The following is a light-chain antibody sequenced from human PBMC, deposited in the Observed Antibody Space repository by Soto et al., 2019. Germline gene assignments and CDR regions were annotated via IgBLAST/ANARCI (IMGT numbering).Light chain of an antibody. CDR1: QGIRND. J-gene: IGKJ1*01. CDR2: AAS. V-gene: IGKV1-17*01. CDR3: QQYNSYST. Sequence: IQMTQSPSSLSASVGDRVTISCRASQGIRNDLAWYQQKPGKAPKLLIFAASNLQSGVPSRFSGSGSGTEFTLTISSLQPDDFATYYCQQYNSYSTFGQGTKVDI.